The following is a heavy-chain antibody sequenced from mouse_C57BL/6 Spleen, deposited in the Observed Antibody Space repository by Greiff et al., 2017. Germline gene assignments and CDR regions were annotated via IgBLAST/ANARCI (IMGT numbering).Heavy chain of an antibody. D-gene: IGHD1-1*01. J-gene: IGHJ1*03. CDR1: GYTFTDYN. Sequence: EVQLQQSGPELVKPGASVKIPCKASGYTFTDYNMDWVKQSHGKSLEWIGDINPNNGGTIYNQKFKGKATLTVDKSSSTAYMELRSLTSEDTAVYYCARSNYGSSFSYWYFEVWGTGTTVTVSS. CDR3: ARSNYGSSFSYWYFEV. V-gene: IGHV1-18*01. CDR2: INPNNGGT.